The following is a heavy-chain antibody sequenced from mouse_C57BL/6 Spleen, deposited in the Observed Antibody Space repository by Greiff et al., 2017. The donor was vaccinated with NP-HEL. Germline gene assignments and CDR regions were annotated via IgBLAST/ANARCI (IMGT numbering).Heavy chain of an antibody. CDR1: GFTFTDYY. J-gene: IGHJ4*01. V-gene: IGHV7-3*01. D-gene: IGHD2-5*01. Sequence: DVKLVESGGGLVQPGGSLSLSCAASGFTFTDYYMSWVRQPPGKALEWLGFIRNKANGYTTEYSASVKGRFTISRDNSQSILYLQMNALRAEDSATYYCARRGYSNYYAMDYWGQGTSVTVSS. CDR3: ARRGYSNYYAMDY. CDR2: IRNKANGYTT.